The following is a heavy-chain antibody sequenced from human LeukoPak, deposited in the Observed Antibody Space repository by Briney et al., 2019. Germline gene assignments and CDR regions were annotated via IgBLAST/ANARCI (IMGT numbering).Heavy chain of an antibody. CDR3: ARGRSITLLRGVAMSDGFDI. Sequence: PGGSLRLSCEASGFTFSNYGMNWVRQAPGKGLEWVSFTDTSGNYIYYGDSVKGRFTISRDNARNLLFLQMNGLRAEDTAAYYCARGRSITLLRGVAMSDGFDIWGQGATVAVSS. D-gene: IGHD3-10*01. J-gene: IGHJ3*02. CDR2: TDTSGNYI. CDR1: GFTFSNYG. V-gene: IGHV3-21*06.